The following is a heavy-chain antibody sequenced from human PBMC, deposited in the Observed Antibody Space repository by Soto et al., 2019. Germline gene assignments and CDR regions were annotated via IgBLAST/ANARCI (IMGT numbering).Heavy chain of an antibody. D-gene: IGHD2-15*01. CDR3: ASSPLGYCSGGSCYSYAFDI. J-gene: IGHJ3*02. CDR2: IIPILGIA. Sequence: QVQLVQSGAEVKKPGSSVKVSCKASGGTFSSYTISWVRQAPGQGLEWMGRIIPILGIANYAQKFQGRVTITSDKTTSTAYMERSSLRSEDTAVYYCASSPLGYCSGGSCYSYAFDIWGQGTMVTVSS. CDR1: GGTFSSYT. V-gene: IGHV1-69*02.